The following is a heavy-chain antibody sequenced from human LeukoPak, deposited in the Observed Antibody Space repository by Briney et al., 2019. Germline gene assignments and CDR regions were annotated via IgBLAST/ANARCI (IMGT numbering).Heavy chain of an antibody. CDR3: ARMTYYDFWSGYYPYYFDY. D-gene: IGHD3-3*01. J-gene: IGHJ4*02. CDR1: GYSFTSYW. Sequence: GESLKISCKGSGYSFTSYWIGWVRQMPGKGLEWMGIIYPGDSDTRYSPSFQGQVTISADKSISTAYLQWSSLKASDTAMYYCARMTYYDFWSGYYPYYFDYWGQGTLVTASS. CDR2: IYPGDSDT. V-gene: IGHV5-51*01.